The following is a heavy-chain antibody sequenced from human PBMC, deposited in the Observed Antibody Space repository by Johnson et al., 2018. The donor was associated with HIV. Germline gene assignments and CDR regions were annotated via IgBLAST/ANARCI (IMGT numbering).Heavy chain of an antibody. CDR3: AKVLRDGYLPDAFDI. CDR1: GFTFSSYA. J-gene: IGHJ3*02. Sequence: QVQLVESGGGVVQPGRSLRLSCAASGFTFSSYAMHWVRQAPGKGLEWVAVISYDGSNEYYADSVKGRFTISRDNSKNTLFLQMNSLRAEDTAVYYCAKVLRDGYLPDAFDIWGQGTMVTVSS. CDR2: ISYDGSNE. V-gene: IGHV3-30-3*01. D-gene: IGHD5-24*01.